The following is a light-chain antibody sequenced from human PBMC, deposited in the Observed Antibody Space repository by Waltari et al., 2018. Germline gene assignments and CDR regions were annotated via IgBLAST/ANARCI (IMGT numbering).Light chain of an antibody. Sequence: SSELTQDPAVSVALGQTVRFTCQGDRLRTSYASRYQLKPGQAPVLVIYGKDKRPSGIPDRISGYSSGTTSSLTITGAQAEDEADYYCSSRNGRANQVVFAGGTKVTVL. CDR3: SSRNGRANQVV. CDR2: GKD. CDR1: RLRTSY. V-gene: IGLV3-19*01. J-gene: IGLJ3*02.